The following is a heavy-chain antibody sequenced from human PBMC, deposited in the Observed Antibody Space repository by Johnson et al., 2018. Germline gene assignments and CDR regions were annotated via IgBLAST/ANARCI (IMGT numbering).Heavy chain of an antibody. CDR1: GFTFSRYW. CDR2: IKQDGSEQ. V-gene: IGHV3-7*01. J-gene: IGHJ3*02. CDR3: ASVCCSGGISNMFDAFDI. Sequence: VQLVQSGGDLVQPGGSMRLSCAVSGFTFSRYWMSGVRQAPGKGLEWVANIKQDGSEQYYVDSLKGRFTISRDNAKNSLYLQMNNLGAEDTAVYYCASVCCSGGISNMFDAFDIWGQGTMVTVSS. D-gene: IGHD6-13*01.